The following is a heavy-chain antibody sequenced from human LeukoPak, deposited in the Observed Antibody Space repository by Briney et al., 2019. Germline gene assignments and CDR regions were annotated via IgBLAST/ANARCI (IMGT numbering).Heavy chain of an antibody. CDR2: ILYDGSNT. J-gene: IGHJ6*03. Sequence: GGSLRLSCAASGFIFSTYGMHWVRQAPGKGLEWVAFILYDGSNTYYADSVKGRFTSSRDNSKNTLYLQMSSLRAEDTAVYYCAKVGSGSYPNYYYYYMDVWGKGTTVAVS. CDR1: GFIFSTYG. D-gene: IGHD1-26*01. V-gene: IGHV3-30*02. CDR3: AKVGSGSYPNYYYYYMDV.